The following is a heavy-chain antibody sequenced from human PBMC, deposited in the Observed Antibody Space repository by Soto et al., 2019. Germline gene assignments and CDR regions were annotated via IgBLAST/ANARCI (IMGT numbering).Heavy chain of an antibody. Sequence: VGSLRLSCAASGFTFSSYGMHWVRQAPGKGLEWVAVISYDGSNKYYADSVKGRFTISRDNSKNTLYLQMNSLRAEDTAVYYCAKDLGSSGTTFDYWGQGTLVTVS. D-gene: IGHD3-22*01. J-gene: IGHJ4*02. CDR1: GFTFSSYG. CDR2: ISYDGSNK. V-gene: IGHV3-30*18. CDR3: AKDLGSSGTTFDY.